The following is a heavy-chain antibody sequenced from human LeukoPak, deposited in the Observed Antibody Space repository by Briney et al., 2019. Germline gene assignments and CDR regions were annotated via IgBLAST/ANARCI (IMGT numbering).Heavy chain of an antibody. CDR1: GFTFSSYA. CDR2: ISGSGGST. D-gene: IGHD6-13*01. Sequence: PGGSLRLSCAASGFTFSSYAMSWVRQAPGKGLEWVSAISGSGGSTYYADSVKGRFTISRDNSKNQLYLQMNSLRAEDTAVYYCAKDKGSHEQNYAFDIWGQGTMVTVSS. V-gene: IGHV3-23*01. CDR3: AKDKGSHEQNYAFDI. J-gene: IGHJ3*02.